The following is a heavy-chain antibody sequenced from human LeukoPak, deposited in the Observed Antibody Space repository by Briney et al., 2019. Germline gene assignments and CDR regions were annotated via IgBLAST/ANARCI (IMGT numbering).Heavy chain of an antibody. CDR2: IIPIFNTA. Sequence: GASVKVSCKASGGTFSSYAISWVRQAPGQGLEWMGGIIPIFNTANYAQKFQGRVTITADESTSTAYMELSSLRSEDTAVYYCARDHSGEWESLSGWWFDPWGQGTLVTVSS. CDR1: GGTFSSYA. D-gene: IGHD1-26*01. J-gene: IGHJ5*02. CDR3: ARDHSGEWESLSGWWFDP. V-gene: IGHV1-69*13.